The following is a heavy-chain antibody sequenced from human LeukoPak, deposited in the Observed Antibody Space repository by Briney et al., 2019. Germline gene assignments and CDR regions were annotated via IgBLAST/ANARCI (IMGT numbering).Heavy chain of an antibody. CDR1: GFTFSSYS. CDR3: ARVGYIKGYDY. Sequence: GGSLRLSCAAPGFTFSSYSMNWVRQAPGKGLEWVSYISSSSSTIYYADSVKGRFTISRDNAKNSLYLQMNSLRAEDTAVYYCARVGYIKGYDYWGQGTLVTVSS. CDR2: ISSSSSTI. V-gene: IGHV3-48*01. D-gene: IGHD3-16*02. J-gene: IGHJ4*02.